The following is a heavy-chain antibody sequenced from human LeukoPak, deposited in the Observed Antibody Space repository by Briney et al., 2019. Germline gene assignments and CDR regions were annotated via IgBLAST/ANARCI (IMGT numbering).Heavy chain of an antibody. CDR2: IFGSGET. V-gene: IGHV4-4*07. CDR1: ASSINNYY. J-gene: IGHJ4*02. D-gene: IGHD3-16*02. Sequence: SETLSLTFTVTASSINNYYWICIRQSAGKGLEWIGRIFGSGETNYNPSLKSRVTMAVDTSKHQFSRKANSVTAAETPVYYCARIYPGLFDDGGEAMLVTASS. CDR3: ARIYPGLFDD.